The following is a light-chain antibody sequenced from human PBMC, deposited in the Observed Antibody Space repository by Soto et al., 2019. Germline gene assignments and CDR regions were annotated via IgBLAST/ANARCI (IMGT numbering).Light chain of an antibody. CDR3: QQYGSSPSIT. J-gene: IGKJ5*01. CDR1: QSVSSSY. CDR2: GAS. Sequence: EIVLTQSPGTLSLSPGERATLSCRASQSVSSSYLAWYQQKPGQAPRLLIYGASSRATGIPDRFSSSGSGTVSTLTISILEPEDFAVYYCQQYGSSPSITFGQGTRLEIK. V-gene: IGKV3-20*01.